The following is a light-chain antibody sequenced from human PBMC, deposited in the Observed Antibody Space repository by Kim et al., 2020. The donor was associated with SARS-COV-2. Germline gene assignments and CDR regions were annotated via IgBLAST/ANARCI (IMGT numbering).Light chain of an antibody. Sequence: ASVKLPCTLGSGRGKYAVAWHQQRAETGPRFLMKVNSDGSHDRGDGLPVRFSGSASGAERYLTISSVQSEDEADYYCQAWGPGIRVFGGGTKLTVL. CDR3: QAWGPGIRV. V-gene: IGLV4-69*01. J-gene: IGLJ3*02. CDR1: SGRGKYA. CDR2: VNSDGSH.